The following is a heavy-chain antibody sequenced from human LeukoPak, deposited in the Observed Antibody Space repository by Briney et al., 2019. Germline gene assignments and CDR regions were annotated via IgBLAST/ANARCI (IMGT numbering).Heavy chain of an antibody. CDR3: ARVTRSGSYYYYYGMDV. CDR1: GGSISSYY. CDR2: IYYSGST. D-gene: IGHD1-26*01. V-gene: IGHV4-59*01. J-gene: IGHJ6*02. Sequence: SETLSLTCTVSGGSISSYYWSWIRQPPGKGLEWIGYIYYSGSTNYNPSLKSRVTISVDTSKNQFSLKLSSVAAADTAVYYCARVTRSGSYYYYYGMDVWGQGTTVTVSS.